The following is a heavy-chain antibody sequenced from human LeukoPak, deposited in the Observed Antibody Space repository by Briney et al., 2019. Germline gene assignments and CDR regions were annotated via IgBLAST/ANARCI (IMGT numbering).Heavy chain of an antibody. CDR1: GGSISSGGYY. V-gene: IGHV4-31*03. J-gene: IGHJ4*02. CDR3: ARGGILLHPIDY. Sequence: PSETLSLTCTVSGGSISSGGYYWTWIRQHPGKGLEWIGYIYYTGSTYYNPSLKSRVTISLDTSNNQFSLKLSSVTAADTAVYYCARGGILLHPIDYWGQGTLVTVSS. D-gene: IGHD3-16*01. CDR2: IYYTGST.